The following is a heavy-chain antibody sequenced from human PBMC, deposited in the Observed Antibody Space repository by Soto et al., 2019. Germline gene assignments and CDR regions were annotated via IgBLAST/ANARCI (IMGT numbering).Heavy chain of an antibody. V-gene: IGHV3-48*02. D-gene: IGHD6-19*01. CDR3: AKGPHTNVGWPYYFES. Sequence: GGSLRLTCVASGCSLANYPMNWVRQTPGKGLEWISYSSPRGDTIYYADSVEGRFTISRDNARNSLSLHMSSLRDEDSALYYCAKGPHTNVGWPYYFESWGQGVPVTVS. CDR1: GCSLANYP. CDR2: SSPRGDTI. J-gene: IGHJ4*02.